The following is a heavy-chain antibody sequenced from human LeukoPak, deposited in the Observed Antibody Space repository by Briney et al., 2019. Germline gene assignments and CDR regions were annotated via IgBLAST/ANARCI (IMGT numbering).Heavy chain of an antibody. J-gene: IGHJ4*02. V-gene: IGHV3-48*03. CDR2: ISSSGSTI. CDR3: ARVSRLQSFDY. D-gene: IGHD5-24*01. CDR1: GFTFSSYE. Sequence: PGGSLRLSCAASGFTFSSYEMNWVRQAPGKGLEWVSYISSSGSTIYYADSVMGRFTISRDNAKNSLYLQMNSLRAEDTAVYYCARVSRLQSFDYWGQGTLVTVSS.